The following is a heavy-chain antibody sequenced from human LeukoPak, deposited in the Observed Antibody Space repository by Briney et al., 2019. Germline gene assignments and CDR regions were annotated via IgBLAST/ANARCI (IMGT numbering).Heavy chain of an antibody. CDR3: AKGPNSGWYYFDH. V-gene: IGHV3-23*01. Sequence: GGSLRLSCEVSGFIFSSYAMGWGRQAPGKGLEWFSVTSESGDYTYYGASVKGRFTVSRDNSKNTLYLQLNSLRGEDTAMYYCAKGPNSGWYYFDHWGQGTLVTVSS. CDR1: GFIFSSYA. CDR2: TSESGDYT. J-gene: IGHJ4*02. D-gene: IGHD6-19*01.